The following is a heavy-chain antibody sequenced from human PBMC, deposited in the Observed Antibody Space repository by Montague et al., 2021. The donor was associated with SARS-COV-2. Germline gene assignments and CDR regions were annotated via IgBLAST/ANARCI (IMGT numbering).Heavy chain of an antibody. V-gene: IGHV3-7*01. Sequence: SLRLSCAASGFTFISYWMSWVRQAPGQGLEWVANINQDGSEKSYVDSVKGRFTISRDNAKNSLYLQMNSLRAEDTAVYYCARDRLLGGQGTLVTVSS. CDR2: INQDGSEK. CDR3: ARDRLL. D-gene: IGHD3-10*01. J-gene: IGHJ4*02. CDR1: GFTFISYW.